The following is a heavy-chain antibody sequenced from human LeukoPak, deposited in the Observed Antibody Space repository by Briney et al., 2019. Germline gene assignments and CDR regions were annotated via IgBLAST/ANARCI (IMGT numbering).Heavy chain of an antibody. V-gene: IGHV3-21*01. Sequence: GGSLRLSCAASGFTFSSYNINWVRQAPGKGLEWVSSISTSSSYIYYADSVKGRFTISRHNAKNSVYLQMNSLRAEDTAVYYXXXXXXGVTGTTSWFDPWGQGTLVTVSS. CDR2: ISTSSSYI. D-gene: IGHD1-7*01. J-gene: IGHJ5*02. CDR3: XXXXXGVTGTTSWFDP. CDR1: GFTFSSYN.